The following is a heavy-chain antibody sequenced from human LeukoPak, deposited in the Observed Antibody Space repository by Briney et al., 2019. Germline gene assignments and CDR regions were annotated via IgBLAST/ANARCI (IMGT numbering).Heavy chain of an antibody. V-gene: IGHV3-23*01. J-gene: IGHJ5*02. CDR2: ITGSGGNT. D-gene: IGHD5-18*01. CDR3: ARDSTMVTKNWFDP. Sequence: PGASLRLSCAASGFTFSNYAMSWVRQAPGKGLDWVSAITGSGGNTYYADSVKGRFTISRDNSKNTLYLQMNSLRAEDTAVYYCARDSTMVTKNWFDPWGQGTLVTVSS. CDR1: GFTFSNYA.